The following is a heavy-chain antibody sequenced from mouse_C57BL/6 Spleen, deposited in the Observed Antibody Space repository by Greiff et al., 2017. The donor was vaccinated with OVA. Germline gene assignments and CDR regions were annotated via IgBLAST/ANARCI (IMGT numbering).Heavy chain of an antibody. CDR3: ARNYYGSNGYFDV. CDR2: IYPGSGNT. D-gene: IGHD1-1*01. J-gene: IGHJ1*03. CDR1: GYTFTDYY. Sequence: VHLVESGAELVRPGASVKLSCKASGYTFTDYYINWVKQRPGQGLEWIARIYPGSGNTYYNEKFKGKATLTAEKSSSTAYMQLSSLTSEDSAVYFCARNYYGSNGYFDVWGTGTTVTVSS. V-gene: IGHV1-76*01.